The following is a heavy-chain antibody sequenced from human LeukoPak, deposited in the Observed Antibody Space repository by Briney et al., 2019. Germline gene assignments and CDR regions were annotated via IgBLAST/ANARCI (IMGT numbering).Heavy chain of an antibody. CDR2: INHSGST. CDR1: GGSFSGYY. V-gene: IGHV4-34*01. J-gene: IGHJ6*03. Sequence: PSETLSLTCAVYGGSFSGYYWSWIRQPPGKGLEWIGEINHSGSTNYNPSLKSRVTISVDTSKNQFSLKLSSVTAADTAVYFCARGRVSSSSWQSVYYYYLYMDVWGKESTVTVSS. CDR3: ARGRVSSSSWQSVYYYYLYMDV. D-gene: IGHD6-13*01.